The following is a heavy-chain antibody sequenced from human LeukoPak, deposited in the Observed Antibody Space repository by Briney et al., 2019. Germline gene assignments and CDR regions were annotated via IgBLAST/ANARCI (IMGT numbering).Heavy chain of an antibody. CDR3: VRDRGVPYFITGTTTAFFDY. CDR1: GFTFSSYS. CDR2: ISSSSSYI. J-gene: IGHJ4*02. D-gene: IGHD1-7*01. V-gene: IGHV3-21*01. Sequence: PGGSLRLSCAASGFTFSSYSMNWVRQAPGKGLEWVSSISSSSSYIYYADSVKGRFTISRDNAKNSLYLQMNSLRAEDTAVYYCVRDRGVPYFITGTTTAFFDYWGQGTLVTVSS.